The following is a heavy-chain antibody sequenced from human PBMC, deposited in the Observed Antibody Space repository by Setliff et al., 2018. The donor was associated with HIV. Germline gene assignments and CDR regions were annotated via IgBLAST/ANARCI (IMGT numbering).Heavy chain of an antibody. J-gene: IGHJ4*02. CDR1: GFTFSNYE. CDR2: ISSSGTTI. D-gene: IGHD3-9*01. CDR3: ARDHQFYDICDY. V-gene: IGHV3-48*03. Sequence: HPGGSLSLSCAASGFTFSNYEMNWVRQAPGKGLEWVSYISSSGTTIYYADSVKGRFTISRDNAKNSLFLQMNSLRAEDTAVYYCARDHQFYDICDYWGQGTLVTVSS.